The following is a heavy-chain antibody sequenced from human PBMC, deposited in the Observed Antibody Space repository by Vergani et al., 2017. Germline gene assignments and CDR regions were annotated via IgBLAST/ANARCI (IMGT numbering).Heavy chain of an antibody. D-gene: IGHD3-22*01. V-gene: IGHV5-51*01. CDR3: ARRDERDSSGSKYFDY. J-gene: IGHJ4*02. CDR2: IHPADSDT. Sequence: EVKLVQSGAEVKKPGESLKISCQISGYSFTNYWIGWVRQMPGKGLEWMGIIHPADSDTRYSPSFQGQVTISVNKSISTAYLQRSSLRASSSAMYYCARRDERDSSGSKYFDYWGQGTLVTVSS. CDR1: GYSFTNYW.